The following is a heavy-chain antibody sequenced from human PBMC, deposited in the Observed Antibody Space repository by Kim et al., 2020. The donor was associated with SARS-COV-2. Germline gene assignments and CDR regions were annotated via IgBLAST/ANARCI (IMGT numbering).Heavy chain of an antibody. Sequence: GGSLRLSCAASGFTFSSYGMHWVRRAPGKGLAWVAVIWYDGSNKYYADSVKGRFTISRDNSKNTLYLQMNSLRAEDTAVYYCAKVMVPAALYYYGMDVWG. V-gene: IGHV3-33*06. CDR3: AKVMVPAALYYYGMDV. CDR1: GFTFSSYG. D-gene: IGHD2-2*01. CDR2: IWYDGSNK. J-gene: IGHJ6*01.